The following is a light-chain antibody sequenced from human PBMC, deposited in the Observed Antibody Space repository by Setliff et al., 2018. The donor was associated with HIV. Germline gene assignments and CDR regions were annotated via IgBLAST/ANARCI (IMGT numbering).Light chain of an antibody. CDR1: TNDVGYYDS. Sequence: SVLTQPASVSGSPGQSITISCTGSTNDVGYYDSLSWYQHHPGEVHKLIIYDVTKRPSGVSSRFSGSKSGNTASLTISGLQAEDEADYYCCSYAGSDTWIFGGGTQLTVL. J-gene: IGLJ2*01. V-gene: IGLV2-23*02. CDR2: DVT. CDR3: CSYAGSDTWI.